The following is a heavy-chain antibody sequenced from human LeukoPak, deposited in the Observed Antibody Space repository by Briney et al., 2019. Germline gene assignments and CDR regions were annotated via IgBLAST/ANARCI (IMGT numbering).Heavy chain of an antibody. Sequence: TLSLTCAVSGGSISSGGYSWSWIRQPPGKGLEWIGYIYYSGSTHYNPSLKSRVTISVDTSKNQFSLKLSSVTAADTAVYYCARGGGDYGDYGYFDYWGQGTLVTVSS. CDR3: ARGGGDYGDYGYFDY. V-gene: IGHV4-30-4*07. CDR2: IYYSGST. D-gene: IGHD4-17*01. CDR1: GGSISSGGYS. J-gene: IGHJ4*02.